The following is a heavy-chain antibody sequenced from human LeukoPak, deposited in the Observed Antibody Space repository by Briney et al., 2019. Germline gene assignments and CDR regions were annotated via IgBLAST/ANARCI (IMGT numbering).Heavy chain of an antibody. Sequence: PGGSLRLSCAASGFTFSSYAMQWVRQAPGKGLEWVAFIRYDGSKEYYADSVKGRFTISRDNSKSTLFLQMGSLRTDDTAVYYCARDIALMVYAIRGVDYWGQGTLVTVSS. J-gene: IGHJ4*02. CDR1: GFTFSSYA. CDR3: ARDIALMVYAIRGVDY. V-gene: IGHV3-30*02. CDR2: IRYDGSKE. D-gene: IGHD2-8*01.